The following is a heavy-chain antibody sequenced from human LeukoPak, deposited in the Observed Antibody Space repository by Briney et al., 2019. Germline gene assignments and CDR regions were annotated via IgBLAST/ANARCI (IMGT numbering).Heavy chain of an antibody. CDR2: ISYDGSNK. D-gene: IGHD4-17*01. CDR1: GFTFSDSA. J-gene: IGHJ4*02. Sequence: GGSLRLSCAASGFTFSDSAVHWARQAPGKGLEWVAVISYDGSNKYYADSVKGRFTISRDNSKNTLYLQMNSLRAEDTAVYYCARGYGVDYWGQGTLVTVSS. V-gene: IGHV3-30*04. CDR3: ARGYGVDY.